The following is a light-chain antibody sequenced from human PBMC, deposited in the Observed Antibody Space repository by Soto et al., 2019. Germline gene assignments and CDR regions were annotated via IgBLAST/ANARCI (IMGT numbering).Light chain of an antibody. J-gene: IGKJ3*01. Sequence: IPLTQSPSSLSASVGDRVTISCRASQGISGYLAWYQQKPGKAPKLLIYLTSNLQNGVPSRFSGSGSGTDFTLTISSLQPEDFGTYYCQQLNSDPLTFGPGTKVDIK. CDR1: QGISGY. V-gene: IGKV1-9*01. CDR2: LTS. CDR3: QQLNSDPLT.